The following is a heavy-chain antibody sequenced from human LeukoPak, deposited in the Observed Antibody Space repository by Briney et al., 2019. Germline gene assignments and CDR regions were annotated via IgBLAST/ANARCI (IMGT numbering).Heavy chain of an antibody. CDR3: ARVPSVYYYYMDV. J-gene: IGHJ6*03. CDR1: GFTFSSYA. D-gene: IGHD5/OR15-5a*01. Sequence: GSLRLSCAASGFTFSSYAMSWVRQAPGKGLEYLSAISGSGSSSYNADSVKGRVTISRDNSKNTLFLQMNSLTVEDTAVYYCARVPSVYYYYMDVWGKGTTVTVSS. CDR2: ISGSGSSS. V-gene: IGHV3-23*01.